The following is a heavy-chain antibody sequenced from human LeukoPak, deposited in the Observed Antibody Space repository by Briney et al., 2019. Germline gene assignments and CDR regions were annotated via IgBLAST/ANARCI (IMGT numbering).Heavy chain of an antibody. J-gene: IGHJ4*02. Sequence: ASVKVSCKASGYTFTGYYMHWVRQAPGQGLEWMGWINPNSGGTNYAQKFQGRVTMTRDTSISTAYMELSRLRSVDTAVYYCAISVVTPDGFDYWGQGTLVTVSS. CDR1: GYTFTGYY. CDR3: AISVVTPDGFDY. V-gene: IGHV1-2*02. CDR2: INPNSGGT. D-gene: IGHD4-23*01.